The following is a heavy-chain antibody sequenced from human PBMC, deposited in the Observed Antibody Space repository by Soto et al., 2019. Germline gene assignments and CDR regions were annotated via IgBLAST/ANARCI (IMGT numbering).Heavy chain of an antibody. Sequence: EVQLLESGGGLVQQGGSLRLSCAVSGFSFSNSAMTWVRQAPGKGLEWVSGISGSGDIAYNTDSVKGRFAISRDTSKNVVYLQMRSLRAEDTAVYYCAKVTQWVLRYHDWFFDYWGQGTLVTVSS. CDR1: GFSFSNSA. J-gene: IGHJ4*02. CDR3: AKVTQWVLRYHDWFFDY. V-gene: IGHV3-23*01. D-gene: IGHD3-9*01. CDR2: ISGSGDIA.